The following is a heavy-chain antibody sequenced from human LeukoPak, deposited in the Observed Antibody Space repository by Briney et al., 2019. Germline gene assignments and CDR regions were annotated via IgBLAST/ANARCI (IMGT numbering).Heavy chain of an antibody. J-gene: IGHJ4*02. CDR3: AKDTGDYGDYSFDY. CDR1: GFTFSSYA. CDR2: ISGSGGST. Sequence: GGSLRLSCAASGFTFSSYAMSWVRQAPGKGREGVSAISGSGGSTYYADSVKGRFTISRDNSKNTLYLQMNSLRAEDTAVYYCAKDTGDYGDYSFDYWGQGTLVTVSS. V-gene: IGHV3-23*01. D-gene: IGHD4-17*01.